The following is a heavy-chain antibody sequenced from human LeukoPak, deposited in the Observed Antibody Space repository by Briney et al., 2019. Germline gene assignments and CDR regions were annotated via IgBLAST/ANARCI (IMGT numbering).Heavy chain of an antibody. Sequence: PSQTLSLTCTVSGGSISSGDYYWSWIRQPPGKGLEWIGYIYYSGSTYYNPSLKSRVTISVDTSKNQFSLKLSSVTAADTAVYYCARVDFWSGSGFDYWGQGTLVAVSS. CDR3: ARVDFWSGSGFDY. CDR1: GGSISSGDYY. D-gene: IGHD3-3*01. J-gene: IGHJ4*02. CDR2: IYYSGST. V-gene: IGHV4-30-4*08.